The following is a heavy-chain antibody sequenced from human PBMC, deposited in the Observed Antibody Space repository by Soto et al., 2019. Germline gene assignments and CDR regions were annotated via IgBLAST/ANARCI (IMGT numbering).Heavy chain of an antibody. CDR3: TTLWTWDRGYDLDP. CDR1: GLSFSDAW. Sequence: GGSLRLSCEASGLSFSDAWMSWVRQAPGKGLEWVARIVSKKHNGRIDYAAPVRGRFTISRDDSKSTVYLQMNSLEIEDTGVYSCTTLWTWDRGYDLDPWGQGTLATVSS. CDR2: IVSKKHNGRI. J-gene: IGHJ5*02. D-gene: IGHD5-12*01. V-gene: IGHV3-15*04.